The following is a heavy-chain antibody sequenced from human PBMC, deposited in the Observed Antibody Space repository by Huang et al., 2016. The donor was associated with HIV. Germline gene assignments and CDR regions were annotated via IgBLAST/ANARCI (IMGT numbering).Heavy chain of an antibody. CDR1: GGTFSSYA. D-gene: IGHD3-22*01. Sequence: QVQLVQSGAEVKKPGSSVKVSCKASGGTFSSYAISWVRPAPGQGLEWRGGIIPIFGTANYAQKVQGRGTITADESTSTAYMELSSLRSEDTAVYYCARARGYYDSSVSYYFDYWGQGTLVTVSS. J-gene: IGHJ4*02. CDR2: IIPIFGTA. CDR3: ARARGYYDSSVSYYFDY. V-gene: IGHV1-69*13.